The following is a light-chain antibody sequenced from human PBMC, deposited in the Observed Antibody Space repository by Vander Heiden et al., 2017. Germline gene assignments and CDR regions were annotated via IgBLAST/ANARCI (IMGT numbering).Light chain of an antibody. CDR1: NIGANR. CDR3: QVWDSSSEHVA. CDR2: DDY. Sequence: SYVLTQTPSESVAPGQTARITRGGDNIGANRVHVYQQKPRQAPVLVVYDDYDRPSGIPERFSGSNSGNTAILTISNVEAGDEADYYCQVWDSSSEHVAFGGGTKLTVL. V-gene: IGLV3-21*02. J-gene: IGLJ2*01.